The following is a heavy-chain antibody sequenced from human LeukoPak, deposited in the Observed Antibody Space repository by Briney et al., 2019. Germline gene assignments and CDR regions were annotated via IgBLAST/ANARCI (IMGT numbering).Heavy chain of an antibody. V-gene: IGHV3-23*01. Sequence: PGGSLRLSCAASGFTFSSYAMSWVRQAPWKGLEWVSAISGSGGSTYYADSVKGRFTISRDNSKNTLYPQMNSLRAEDTAVYYCAKEVPLYASPMKWFDPWGQGTLVTVSS. CDR1: GFTFSSYA. CDR2: ISGSGGST. D-gene: IGHD5/OR15-5a*01. J-gene: IGHJ5*02. CDR3: AKEVPLYASPMKWFDP.